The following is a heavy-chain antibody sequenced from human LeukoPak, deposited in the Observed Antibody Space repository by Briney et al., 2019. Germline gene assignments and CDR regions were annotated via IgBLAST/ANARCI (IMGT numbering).Heavy chain of an antibody. CDR1: GGSISSYY. J-gene: IGHJ4*02. D-gene: IGHD5/OR15-5a*01. CDR2: IYYSGST. CDR3: ARGRRVDDQHYFDY. Sequence: PSETLSLTCTVSGGSISSYYWSWIRQPPGKGLEWIGYIYYSGSTNYNPSLKSRVTISVDTSKNQFSLKLSSVTAADTAVYYCARGRRVDDQHYFDYWGQGTLVTVSS. V-gene: IGHV4-59*01.